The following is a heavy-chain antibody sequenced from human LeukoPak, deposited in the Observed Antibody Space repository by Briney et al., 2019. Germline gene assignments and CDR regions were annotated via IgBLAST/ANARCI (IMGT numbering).Heavy chain of an antibody. CDR2: IYNRGTT. CDR3: ARRSPVGYNNFDL. J-gene: IGHJ4*02. V-gene: IGHV4-59*07. D-gene: IGHD5-18*01. Sequence: SVTLTLTCSVWGRPISICTWNCTRQPPGEGREGIGYIYNRGTTNYNPSLKSRVAISVDTSKNQFSLNLRSVTAADTAVYYCARRSPVGYNNFDLWGQGTLVAVSS. CDR1: GRPISICT.